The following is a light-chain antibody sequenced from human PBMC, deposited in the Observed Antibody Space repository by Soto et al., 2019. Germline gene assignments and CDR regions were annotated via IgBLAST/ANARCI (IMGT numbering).Light chain of an antibody. CDR1: QSVSSGY. V-gene: IGKV3-20*01. J-gene: IGKJ1*01. Sequence: EILLTQSPGTLSVSPGERATLSCRASQSVSSGYLAWYQQKPGQAPSLLIYGASSRATGIPDRFSGSGSGTDFTLTISRLEPEDFAVYFCQQYSNSPQTFGQGTKVDIK. CDR3: QQYSNSPQT. CDR2: GAS.